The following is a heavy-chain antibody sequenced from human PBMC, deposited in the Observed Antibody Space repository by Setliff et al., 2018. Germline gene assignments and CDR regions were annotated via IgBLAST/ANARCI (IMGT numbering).Heavy chain of an antibody. CDR1: GDSISTYY. CDR3: ARDTSSDWAAWFDP. D-gene: IGHD3-22*01. J-gene: IGHJ5*02. Sequence: PSETLSLTCTVSGDSISTYYWSWTRRPAGKGLEWIGRVFVDGSSNYNPSLKSRVTMSVDTSKNQFSLKLTSVTAADTAINYCARDTSSDWAAWFDPWSQGILVTVSS. V-gene: IGHV4-4*07. CDR2: VFVDGSS.